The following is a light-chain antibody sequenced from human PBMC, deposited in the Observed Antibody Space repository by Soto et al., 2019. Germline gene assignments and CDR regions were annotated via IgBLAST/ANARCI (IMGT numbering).Light chain of an antibody. J-gene: IGLJ1*01. CDR3: SSYTGGSTYV. CDR2: DVS. Sequence: QSVLAQPASVSGAPGQSITLSCTGTSSDIGGYKYVSWYQQHPGKAPKLMIYDVSNRPSGVSNRFSGSKSGNTATLTISGLQGEDEAEYYCSSYTGGSTYVFGTGTKVTVL. V-gene: IGLV2-14*01. CDR1: SSDIGGYKY.